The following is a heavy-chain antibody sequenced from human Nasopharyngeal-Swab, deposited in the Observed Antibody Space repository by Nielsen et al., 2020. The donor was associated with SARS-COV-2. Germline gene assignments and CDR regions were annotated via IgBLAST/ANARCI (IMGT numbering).Heavy chain of an antibody. CDR3: ARAPSWGLLNTEYYYMDV. Sequence: SVKVSCKASGYTFTSYGISWVRQAPGQGLEWMGGIIPIFGTANYAQKFQGRVTITADESTSTAYMELSSLRSEDTAVYYCARAPSWGLLNTEYYYMDVWGKGTTVTVSS. J-gene: IGHJ6*03. CDR2: IIPIFGTA. CDR1: GYTFTSYG. V-gene: IGHV1-69*13. D-gene: IGHD1-26*01.